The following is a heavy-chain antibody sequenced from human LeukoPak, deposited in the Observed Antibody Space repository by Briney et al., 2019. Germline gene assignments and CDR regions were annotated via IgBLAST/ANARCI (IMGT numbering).Heavy chain of an antibody. CDR1: GGSFSGYY. J-gene: IGHJ4*02. CDR3: ARGPPHRYFDWLLSTSLDY. V-gene: IGHV4-34*01. CDR2: INHSGST. Sequence: SETLSLTCAVYGGSFSGYYWSWIRQPPGKELEWIGEINHSGSTNYNPSLKSRVTISVDTSKNQFSLKLSSVTAADTAVYYCARGPPHRYFDWLLSTSLDYWGQGTLVTVSS. D-gene: IGHD3-9*01.